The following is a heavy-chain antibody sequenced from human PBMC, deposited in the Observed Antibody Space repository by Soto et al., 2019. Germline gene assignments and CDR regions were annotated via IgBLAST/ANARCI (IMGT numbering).Heavy chain of an antibody. CDR2: INAGNGNT. Sequence: GASVKVSCKASGYTFTSYAIHWVRQAPGQRLEWMGWINAGNGNTKYSQKFQGRVTITRDTSASTAYMELSSLRSEDTAVYYCARVPIPRTNGVSLWFDPWGQGTLVTVSS. D-gene: IGHD2-8*01. V-gene: IGHV1-3*01. J-gene: IGHJ5*02. CDR1: GYTFTSYA. CDR3: ARVPIPRTNGVSLWFDP.